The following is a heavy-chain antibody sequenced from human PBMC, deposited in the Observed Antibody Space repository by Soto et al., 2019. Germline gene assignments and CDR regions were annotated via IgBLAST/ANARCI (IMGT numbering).Heavy chain of an antibody. D-gene: IGHD5-12*01. CDR3: ARGQEGVVATH. CDR1: GGSLSGYY. J-gene: IGHJ4*02. CDR2: IKDGGST. Sequence: QVQLQQWGAGLLKPSETLSLNCAVNGGSLSGYYWSWIRQPPGKGLVWIGEIKDGGSTNYSPSLKSRATISSDPSNNQFSLRLNSVTAADTGVYYCARGQEGVVATHWDQGTLVTVSS. V-gene: IGHV4-34*01.